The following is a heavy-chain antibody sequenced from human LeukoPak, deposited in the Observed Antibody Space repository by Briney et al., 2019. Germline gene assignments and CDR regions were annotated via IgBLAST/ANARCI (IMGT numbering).Heavy chain of an antibody. J-gene: IGHJ5*02. CDR3: ARDVFRSWYWFDP. D-gene: IGHD6-13*01. CDR2: IKQDGSEK. V-gene: IGHV3-7*01. CDR1: GFTFSSYW. Sequence: PGGSLRLSCAASGFTFSSYWMSWVRQAPGKGLEWVANIKQDGSEKYYVDSVKGRFTISRDNAKNSLYLQMNSLRAEDTAVYYCARDVFRSWYWFDPWGQGTLVTVSS.